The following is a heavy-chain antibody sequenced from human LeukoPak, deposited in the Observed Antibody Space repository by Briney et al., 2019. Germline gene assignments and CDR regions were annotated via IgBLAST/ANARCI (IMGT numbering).Heavy chain of an antibody. D-gene: IGHD3-3*01. Sequence: GSSVKVSCKXSGGTFSSYAISWVRQAPGQGLERMGGIIPIFGTANYAQKFQGRVTITADESTSTAYMELSSLRSEDTAVYYCARGLHYDFWSGYWFDYWGQGTLVTVSS. J-gene: IGHJ4*02. V-gene: IGHV1-69*01. CDR2: IIPIFGTA. CDR1: GGTFSSYA. CDR3: ARGLHYDFWSGYWFDY.